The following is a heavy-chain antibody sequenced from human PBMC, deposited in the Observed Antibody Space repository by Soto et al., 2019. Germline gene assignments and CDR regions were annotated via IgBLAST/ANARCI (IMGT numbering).Heavy chain of an antibody. J-gene: IGHJ4*01. Sequence: QVQLAQSGAEVKKPGSSVKVSCKASGGSFSSYAISWVLQAPGQGLECMGGIMPISDTSHYAQNFQGRVTLTADKSTTTAYMELRSLRYEDTALYYCATILGGFFEFWGEGTQVTVSS. D-gene: IGHD3-9*01. CDR1: GGSFSSYA. CDR3: ATILGGFFEF. CDR2: IMPISDTS. V-gene: IGHV1-69*06.